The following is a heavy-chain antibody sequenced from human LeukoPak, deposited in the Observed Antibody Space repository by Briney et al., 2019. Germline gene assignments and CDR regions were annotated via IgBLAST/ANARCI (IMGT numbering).Heavy chain of an antibody. V-gene: IGHV1-18*01. D-gene: IGHD1-26*01. CDR2: ISGYNGDT. J-gene: IGHJ4*02. Sequence: GASVKVSCKAFGFSFISFGFNWVRQAPGQGLEWMGWISGYNGDTKYAQKFQGRVTMTTDKSTSTAYMELRSLRSDDTAVYYCARGTWETAARPYSFDTWGQGTLATVTS. CDR3: ARGTWETAARPYSFDT. CDR1: GFSFISFG.